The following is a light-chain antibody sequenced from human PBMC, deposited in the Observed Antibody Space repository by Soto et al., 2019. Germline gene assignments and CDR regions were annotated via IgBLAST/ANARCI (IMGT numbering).Light chain of an antibody. J-gene: IGLJ3*02. CDR2: EDT. V-gene: IGLV2-23*01. Sequence: QSVLTQPASVSGSPGQSITISCTGTSKDVGNYKLVYWYQQHPDKAPKLIIYEDTNRPSGISDRFSGSNAGNTASLTISGLQAEDEDDYYCCSYACVDIPMVFGGGTKLTVL. CDR1: SKDVGNYKL. CDR3: CSYACVDIPMV.